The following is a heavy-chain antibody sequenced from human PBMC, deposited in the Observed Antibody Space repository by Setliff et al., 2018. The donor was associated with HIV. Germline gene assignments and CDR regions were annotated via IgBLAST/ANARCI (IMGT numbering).Heavy chain of an antibody. Sequence: LSLTCIVSGYSISSGYYWGWIRQPPGKGLEWIGTIYHSGSTYYNPSLKSRVTILVDTSKNLFSLKLTSATPADTAVYYCARGIENFWSGYIRWGQGTLVTVSS. D-gene: IGHD3-3*01. CDR3: ARGIENFWSGYIR. V-gene: IGHV4-38-2*02. J-gene: IGHJ4*02. CDR2: IYHSGST. CDR1: GYSISSGYY.